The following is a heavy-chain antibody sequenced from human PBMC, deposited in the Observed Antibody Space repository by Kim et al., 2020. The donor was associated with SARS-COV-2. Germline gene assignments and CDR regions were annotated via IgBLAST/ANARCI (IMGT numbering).Heavy chain of an antibody. V-gene: IGHV1-18*01. CDR3: ARYGRQNPHYHYYGMDV. D-gene: IGHD2-8*01. J-gene: IGHJ6*02. Sequence: KFQGRVTLTTDTSTNTPYMELRSLRSEDTAVYYCARYGRQNPHYHYYGMDVWGQGTTVTVSS.